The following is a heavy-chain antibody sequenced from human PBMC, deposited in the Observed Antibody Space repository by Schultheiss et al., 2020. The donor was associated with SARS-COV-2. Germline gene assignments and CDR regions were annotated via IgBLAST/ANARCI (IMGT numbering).Heavy chain of an antibody. Sequence: SGPTLVKPTETLPLTCTFSGFSLSTSGMCVSWIRQPPGKALEWLALIDWADDKYYSTSLKTRLTISKDTSKNQVVLTMTNMDPVDTATYYCARMEVVPAAGYYYYGMDVWGQGTTVTVAS. J-gene: IGHJ6*02. V-gene: IGHV2-70*01. CDR3: ARMEVVPAAGYYYYGMDV. D-gene: IGHD2-2*01. CDR1: GFSLSTSGMC. CDR2: IDWADDK.